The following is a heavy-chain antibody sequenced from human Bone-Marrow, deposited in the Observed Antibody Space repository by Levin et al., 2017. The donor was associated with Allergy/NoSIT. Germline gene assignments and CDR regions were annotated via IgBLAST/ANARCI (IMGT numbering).Heavy chain of an antibody. CDR1: GFTFNTYA. J-gene: IGHJ4*02. V-gene: IGHV3-30*04. CDR2: ISYDGSNK. CDR3: ARDEGGSYMFSYFDY. Sequence: GESLKISCAASGFTFNTYAMHWVRQAPGKGLEWVAVISYDGSNKYYADSVNGRFTISRDSSKNTLYLQMNSLRVEDTAVYYCARDEGGSYMFSYFDYWGQGTLVTVSS. D-gene: IGHD1-26*01.